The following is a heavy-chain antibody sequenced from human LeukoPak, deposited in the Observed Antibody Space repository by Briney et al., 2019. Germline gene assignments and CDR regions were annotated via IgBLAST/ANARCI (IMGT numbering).Heavy chain of an antibody. D-gene: IGHD2-15*01. CDR3: ARDVMGVGATRGQWFEL. J-gene: IGHJ5*02. CDR1: GDSISSYY. CDR2: IYITGNT. Sequence: SETLSHTCTVPGDSISSYYWSWIRQPAGKGLEWIGRIYITGNTDYNPSLKSRVTVSVDTSKNQFSLRLSSVTAADTAGYYCARDVMGVGATRGQWFELWGQGTLVTVSS. V-gene: IGHV4-4*07.